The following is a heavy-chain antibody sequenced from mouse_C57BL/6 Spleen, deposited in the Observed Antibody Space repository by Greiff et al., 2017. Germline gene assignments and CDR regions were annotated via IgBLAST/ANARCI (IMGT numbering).Heavy chain of an antibody. V-gene: IGHV1-50*01. D-gene: IGHD1-1*01. Sequence: VQLQQPGAELVKPGASVKLSCKASGYTFTSYWMQWVKQRPGQGLEWIGEIDPSDSYTNYNQKFKGKATLTVDTSSSTAYMQLSRLTSEDSAVYYCARGILRDYWGQGTTLTVSS. J-gene: IGHJ2*01. CDR3: ARGILRDY. CDR1: GYTFTSYW. CDR2: IDPSDSYT.